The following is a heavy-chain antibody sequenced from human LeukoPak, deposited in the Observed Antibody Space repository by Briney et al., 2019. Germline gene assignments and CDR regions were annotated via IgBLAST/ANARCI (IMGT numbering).Heavy chain of an antibody. CDR3: AKHKDYYYSYMDV. Sequence: SETLSLTCSVSGDSISTSSYYWGWIRQPPGKGLEWIGTIYYSGSTYYNPSLTSRVTISVDTSKNQFSLKLSSVTAADTAVYYCAKHKDYYYSYMDVWGKGTTVTVSS. J-gene: IGHJ6*03. CDR1: GDSISTSSYY. V-gene: IGHV4-39*01. CDR2: IYYSGST.